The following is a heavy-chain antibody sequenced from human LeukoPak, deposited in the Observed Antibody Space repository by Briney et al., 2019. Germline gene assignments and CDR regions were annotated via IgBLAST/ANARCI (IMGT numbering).Heavy chain of an antibody. CDR1: GFTFDDYA. J-gene: IGHJ4*02. Sequence: GGSLTLSCAASGFTFDDYAMHWVRQAPGKGLEWVSLISGDGGSTYYADSVKGRFTISRDNSKNSLYLQMNSLRTEDTALYYCAKDGTVGDYVWGSSDYWGQGTLVTVSS. CDR3: AKDGTVGDYVWGSSDY. CDR2: ISGDGGST. D-gene: IGHD3-16*01. V-gene: IGHV3-43*02.